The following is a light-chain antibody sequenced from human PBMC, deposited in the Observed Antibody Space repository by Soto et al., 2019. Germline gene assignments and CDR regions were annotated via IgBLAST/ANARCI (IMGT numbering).Light chain of an antibody. CDR2: DAS. CDR1: QSVNNF. J-gene: IGKJ3*01. Sequence: EILFTQSAAILSLSPGGRATLSCRASQSVNNFFAWYQQKPGQAPRLLIYDASYRAPGIPARFSGSGSGTDFTLTISSLEAEDSAVYYCQQRGSWPATFGPGTKVDIK. CDR3: QQRGSWPAT. V-gene: IGKV3-11*01.